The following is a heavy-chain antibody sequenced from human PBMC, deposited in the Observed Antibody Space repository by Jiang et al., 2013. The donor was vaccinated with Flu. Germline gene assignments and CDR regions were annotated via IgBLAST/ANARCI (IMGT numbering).Heavy chain of an antibody. Sequence: PGLVKPSETLSLTCTVSGGSISSYYWSWIRQPPGKGLEWIGYIYYMGSTNYNPSLKSRVTISVDTSKNQFSLKLSSVTAADTAVYYCARALTGYSWPDYWGQGTLVTVSS. D-gene: IGHD3-9*01. J-gene: IGHJ4*02. CDR3: ARALTGYSWPDY. CDR1: GGSISSYY. V-gene: IGHV4-59*08. CDR2: IYYMGST.